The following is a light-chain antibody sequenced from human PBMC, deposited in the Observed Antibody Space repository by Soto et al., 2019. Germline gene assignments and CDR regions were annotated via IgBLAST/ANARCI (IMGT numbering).Light chain of an antibody. Sequence: EIVMTQSPGTLSASPGERATLSCRASQSVSSNLAWYQQKPGQAPRLLIYAASTRATGIPARFSGSGSGTEFTLTISSLQSEDFAVYYCQQYNNWPPWTFGQGTKVEIK. CDR3: QQYNNWPPWT. CDR2: AAS. CDR1: QSVSSN. J-gene: IGKJ1*01. V-gene: IGKV3-15*01.